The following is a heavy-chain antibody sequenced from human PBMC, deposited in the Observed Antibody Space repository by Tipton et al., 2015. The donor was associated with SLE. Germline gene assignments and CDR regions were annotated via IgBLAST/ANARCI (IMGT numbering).Heavy chain of an antibody. D-gene: IGHD1-26*01. Sequence: SLRLSCAASGFTFSNAWMSWVRQAPGKGLEWVSSISSSSSYIYYADSVKGRFTISRDNAKNSLYLQMNSLRAEDTAVYYCARGGEGGATPFDYWGQGTLVAVAA. CDR1: GFTFSNAW. J-gene: IGHJ4*02. CDR2: ISSSSSYI. CDR3: ARGGEGGATPFDY. V-gene: IGHV3-21*03.